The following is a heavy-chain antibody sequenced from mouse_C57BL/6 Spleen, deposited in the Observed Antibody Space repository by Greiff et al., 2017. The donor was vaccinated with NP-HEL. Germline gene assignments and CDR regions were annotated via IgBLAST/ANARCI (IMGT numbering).Heavy chain of an antibody. CDR3: ARGDYYGSSYNWYFDV. V-gene: IGHV5-4*03. J-gene: IGHJ1*03. CDR2: ISDGGSYT. CDR1: GFTFSSYA. Sequence: EVKLVESGGGLVKPGGSLKLSCAASGFTFSSYAMSWVRPTPEKRLEWVATISDGGSYTYYPDNVQGRFTISRDNAKNNLYLQMSHLKSEDTAMYYCARGDYYGSSYNWYFDVWGTGTTVTVSS. D-gene: IGHD1-1*01.